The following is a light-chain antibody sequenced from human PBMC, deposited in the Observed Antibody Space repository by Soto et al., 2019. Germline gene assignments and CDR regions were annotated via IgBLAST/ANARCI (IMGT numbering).Light chain of an antibody. Sequence: QSVLTQPPSVSAAPGQKVTISCPGSSSNIGSYYVSWYQQLPGTAPKLLIYDNDKRPSGIPDRFSGSKSGTSATLGITGLQTGDEADYYCGTWDSSLSVVVFGGGTKLTVL. J-gene: IGLJ2*01. V-gene: IGLV1-51*01. CDR3: GTWDSSLSVVV. CDR2: DND. CDR1: SSNIGSYY.